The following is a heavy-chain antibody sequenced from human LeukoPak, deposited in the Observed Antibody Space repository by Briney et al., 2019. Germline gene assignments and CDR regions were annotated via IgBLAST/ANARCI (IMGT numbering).Heavy chain of an antibody. J-gene: IGHJ5*02. CDR1: GGSISSYY. CDR3: AREPSYDSSGYRRHNWFDP. D-gene: IGHD3-22*01. V-gene: IGHV4-38-2*02. Sequence: PSETLSLTCTVSGGSISSYYWSWIRQPPGRGLEWIGSIYHSGGAYYNPSLKSRVTISVDTSKNQFSLKLSSVTAADTAVYYCAREPSYDSSGYRRHNWFDPWGQGTLVTVSS. CDR2: IYHSGGA.